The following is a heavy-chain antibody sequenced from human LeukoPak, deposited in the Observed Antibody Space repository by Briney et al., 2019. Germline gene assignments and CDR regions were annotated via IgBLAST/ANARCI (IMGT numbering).Heavy chain of an antibody. CDR2: INPNSGGT. V-gene: IGHV1-2*02. J-gene: IGHJ6*03. Sequence: GASVKVSCKASGYTFTGYYMHWVRQAPGQGLEWMGWINPNSGGTNYAQKFHGRVTMTRDTSISTAYMELSRLTSDDSAVFYCARAPPGLYYMDVWGKGTTVTVSS. CDR3: ARAPPGLYYMDV. CDR1: GYTFTGYY. D-gene: IGHD1-14*01.